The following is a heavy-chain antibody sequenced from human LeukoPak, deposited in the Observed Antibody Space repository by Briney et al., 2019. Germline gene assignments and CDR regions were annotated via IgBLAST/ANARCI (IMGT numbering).Heavy chain of an antibody. CDR3: AKDRGSTMVRGVLHWFDP. J-gene: IGHJ5*02. Sequence: PGGALRLSRAASGVTFSSFGMRWGREAPGRGVGWGAYIRDDGGNKYYAESVWGGVTTSRDNSKNTPYLQMNSLRAEDTAVYYCAKDRGSTMVRGVLHWFDPWGQGTLVTVSS. CDR2: IRDDGGNK. D-gene: IGHD3-10*01. V-gene: IGHV3-30*02. CDR1: GVTFSSFG.